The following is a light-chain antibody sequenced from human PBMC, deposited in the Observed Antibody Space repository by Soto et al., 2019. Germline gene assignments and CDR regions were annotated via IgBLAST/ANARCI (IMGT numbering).Light chain of an antibody. CDR1: QSVSSN. J-gene: IGKJ2*01. CDR2: DAS. Sequence: EIVMTQSPATLSVSPGERATLSCRASQSVSSNLAWYQQKPGQAPRLLIYDASTRATGIPPRFSGSGSGTEFTLTISSLQSEDFAVYYCQQYNNWPPRYTFGQGTKLEIK. CDR3: QQYNNWPPRYT. V-gene: IGKV3-15*01.